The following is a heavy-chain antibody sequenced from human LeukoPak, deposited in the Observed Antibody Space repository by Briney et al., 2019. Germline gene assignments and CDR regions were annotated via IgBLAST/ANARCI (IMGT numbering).Heavy chain of an antibody. D-gene: IGHD3-10*01. V-gene: IGHV1-18*01. J-gene: IGHJ6*02. CDR3: AREHGSGSLLYYYGMDV. Sequence: GASVKVSCKASGYTFTSYGISWVRQAPGQGLEWMGWISAYNGNTNYAQKLQGRVTMTTDTSTSTAYMELRSLRSDDTVVYYCAREHGSGSLLYYYGMDVWGQGTTVTVSS. CDR1: GYTFTSYG. CDR2: ISAYNGNT.